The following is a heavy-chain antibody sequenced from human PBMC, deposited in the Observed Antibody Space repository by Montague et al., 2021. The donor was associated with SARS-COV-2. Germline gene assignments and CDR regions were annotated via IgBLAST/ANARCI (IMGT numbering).Heavy chain of an antibody. Sequence: SLRLSCAASGFTVSSNNMSWVRQAPGKGLEWVSVIYSGGSTYYADSVKGRFTISRHNSKSTLYLQMNSLRAEDTAVYYCARGKDYYDSSGYYLPLNGMDVWGQGTTVTVSS. D-gene: IGHD3-22*01. V-gene: IGHV3-53*04. J-gene: IGHJ6*02. CDR1: GFTVSSNN. CDR2: IYSGGST. CDR3: ARGKDYYDSSGYYLPLNGMDV.